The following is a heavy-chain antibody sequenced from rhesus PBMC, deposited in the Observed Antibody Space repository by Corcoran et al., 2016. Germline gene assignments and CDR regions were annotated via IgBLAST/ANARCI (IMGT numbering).Heavy chain of an antibody. V-gene: IGHV4-80*01. CDR1: GASIRKNW. CDR2: SNGNSWST. D-gene: IGHD6-25*01. Sequence: QVQLQESGPGLVKPSETLSLNCTVSGASIRKNWGSWTRQTPGKGLEWIGDSNGNSWSTNYNPSLKSRVTISKDASKNQFSLRLSSVTAADTDVYYCARGGSWRFDYWGQGVLVIVSS. J-gene: IGHJ4*01. CDR3: ARGGSWRFDY.